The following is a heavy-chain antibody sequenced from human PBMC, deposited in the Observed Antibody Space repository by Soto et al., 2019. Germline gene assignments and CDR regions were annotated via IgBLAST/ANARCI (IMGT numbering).Heavy chain of an antibody. V-gene: IGHV1-69*13. Sequence: SVKVSCKASGGTFSSYAISWVRQAPGQGLEWMGGIIPIFGTANYAQKFQGRVTITADESTSTAYMELSSLRSEDTAVCYCARVVLREMATTMDYYGMDVWGQGTTVTVSS. CDR3: ARVVLREMATTMDYYGMDV. CDR1: GGTFSSYA. CDR2: IIPIFGTA. D-gene: IGHD5-12*01. J-gene: IGHJ6*02.